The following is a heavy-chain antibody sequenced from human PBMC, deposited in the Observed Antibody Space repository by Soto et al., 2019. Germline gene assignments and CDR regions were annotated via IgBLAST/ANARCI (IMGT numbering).Heavy chain of an antibody. V-gene: IGHV3-23*01. Sequence: GGSLRLSCAASGFTFSSYAMSWVRQAPGKGLEWVSAISGTGGTTYYADSVKGRFTISRDNSKNTLHLQMNSLRAEDTAVYYCAKIQAGLRYFDWSPYYYGMDVWGQGTTVTVSS. J-gene: IGHJ6*02. CDR3: AKIQAGLRYFDWSPYYYGMDV. CDR1: GFTFSSYA. D-gene: IGHD3-9*01. CDR2: ISGTGGTT.